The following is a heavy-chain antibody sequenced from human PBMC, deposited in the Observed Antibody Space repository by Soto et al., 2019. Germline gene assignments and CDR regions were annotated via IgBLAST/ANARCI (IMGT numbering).Heavy chain of an antibody. CDR1: GGTFRNHV. CDR2: IIPTIGTP. V-gene: IGHV1-69*13. D-gene: IGHD3-10*01. J-gene: IGHJ4*02. Sequence: SVKVSCKASGGTFRNHVFNWVRQAPGQGLEWMGGIIPTIGTPNYAQKFQGRVTITADASTNTVYLEVSSLRSQDTAVYYCARDLEFRDGNISHLDYWGQGTLVTVSS. CDR3: ARDLEFRDGNISHLDY.